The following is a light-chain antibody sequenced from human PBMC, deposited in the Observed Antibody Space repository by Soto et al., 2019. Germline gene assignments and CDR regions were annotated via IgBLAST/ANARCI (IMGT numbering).Light chain of an antibody. Sequence: QSALTQPRSVSGSPGQSVTISCTGTSSDVGSYNYVSWYQHHPGKAPKLMIYDVSNRPSGVPDRFSGSKSGNTASLTISGLQAEDEADYYCCSYAGRYTWVFGGGTKLTVL. V-gene: IGLV2-11*01. CDR2: DVS. J-gene: IGLJ3*02. CDR3: CSYAGRYTWV. CDR1: SSDVGSYNY.